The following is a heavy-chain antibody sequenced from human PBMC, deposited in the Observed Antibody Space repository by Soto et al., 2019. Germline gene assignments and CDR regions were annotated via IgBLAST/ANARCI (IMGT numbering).Heavy chain of an antibody. CDR3: AREYSSSGYYYYGMDV. V-gene: IGHV1-2*04. D-gene: IGHD6-6*01. CDR2: INPNSGGT. CDR1: GYTFTGYY. Sequence: GASVKVSCKASGYTFTGYYMHWVRQAPGQGLEWMGWINPNSGGTNYAQKFQGWVTMTRDTSISTAYMELSRLRSDDTAVYYCAREYSSSGYYYYGMDVWGQGTTVTVSS. J-gene: IGHJ6*02.